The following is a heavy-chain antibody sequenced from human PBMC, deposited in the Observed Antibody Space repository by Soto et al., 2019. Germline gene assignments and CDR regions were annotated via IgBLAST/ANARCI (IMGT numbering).Heavy chain of an antibody. CDR2: IKSKSEGETR. D-gene: IGHD1-1*01. V-gene: IGHV3-15*01. J-gene: IGHJ4*02. Sequence: EVHVVESGGDLVRPGGSLTLSCATSRFMFSSAWMSWVRQAPGRGLEWVARIKSKSEGETRDYAAPVKGRFDISRDDSKKMVYLQMNGLKAEDTGLYYCVEGWNDFWGQGTLVTVSS. CDR3: VEGWNDF. CDR1: RFMFSSAW.